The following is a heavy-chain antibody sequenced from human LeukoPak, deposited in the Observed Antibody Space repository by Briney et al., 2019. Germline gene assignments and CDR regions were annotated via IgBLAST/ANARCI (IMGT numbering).Heavy chain of an antibody. CDR2: IIPIFGTA. V-gene: IGHV1-69*05. CDR3: ARDSLEWLFKGELLNWFDP. Sequence: SVKVSCKASGGTFSSYAISWVRQAPGQGLERMGGIIPIFGTANYAQKFQGRVTITTDESTSTAYMELSSLRSEDTAVYYCARDSLEWLFKGELLNWFDPWGQGTLVTVSS. J-gene: IGHJ5*02. CDR1: GGTFSSYA. D-gene: IGHD3-3*01.